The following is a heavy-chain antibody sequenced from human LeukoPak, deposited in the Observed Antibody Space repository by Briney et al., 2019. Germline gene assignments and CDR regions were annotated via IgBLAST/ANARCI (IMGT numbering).Heavy chain of an antibody. J-gene: IGHJ4*02. D-gene: IGHD5-24*01. CDR1: GGSISSSSYY. Sequence: SETLSLTCTVSGGSISSSSYYWGWIRQPPGKGLEWIGSIYYSGSTYYNPSLKSRVTISVDTSKNQFSLKLSSVTAADTAVYYCARRVRWLQFREVLDYWGQGTLVTVSP. CDR3: ARRVRWLQFREVLDY. V-gene: IGHV4-39*01. CDR2: IYYSGST.